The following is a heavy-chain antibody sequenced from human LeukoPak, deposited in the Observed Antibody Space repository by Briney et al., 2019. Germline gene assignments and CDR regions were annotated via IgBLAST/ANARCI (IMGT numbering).Heavy chain of an antibody. CDR3: ARLGTYGSGSYSSFDAFDI. Sequence: PGGSLRLSCAASGFTFSSYSMNWVRQAPGKGLEWVSSISSSSSYIYYADSVKGRFTISRDNAKNSLYLQMNSLRAEDTAVYYCARLGTYGSGSYSSFDAFDIWGQGTMVTVSS. V-gene: IGHV3-21*01. CDR2: ISSSSSYI. CDR1: GFTFSSYS. J-gene: IGHJ3*02. D-gene: IGHD3-10*01.